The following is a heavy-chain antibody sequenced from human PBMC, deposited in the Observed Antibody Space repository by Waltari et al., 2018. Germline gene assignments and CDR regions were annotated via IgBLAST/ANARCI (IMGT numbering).Heavy chain of an antibody. J-gene: IGHJ5*02. V-gene: IGHV4-34*02. D-gene: IGHD3-10*01. Sequence: QVQLQQWGAGLLKPSQTLSLTCAVEGGSFSGYFWNWVRQPPGKGLEWIGGIDYSGSTNYNPSLKSRVTLSIEPSRKRFSLNLNSMTAADTAIYYCARSGFHGSGTPFDPWGRGTLVTVSS. CDR3: ARSGFHGSGTPFDP. CDR1: GGSFSGYF. CDR2: IDYSGST.